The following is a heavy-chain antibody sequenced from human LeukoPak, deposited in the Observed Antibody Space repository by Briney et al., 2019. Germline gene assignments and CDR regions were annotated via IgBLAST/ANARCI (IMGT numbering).Heavy chain of an antibody. D-gene: IGHD6-6*01. CDR3: ARLSSSSPGVNWSDP. J-gene: IGHJ5*02. CDR1: GGSISSYY. CDR2: IYTSGST. V-gene: IGHV4-4*07. Sequence: SETLSLTCTVSGGSISSYYWSWIRQPAGKGLEWIGRIYTSGSTNYNPSLKSRVTMSVDTSKNQFSLKLSSVTAADTAVYYCARLSSSSPGVNWSDPWGQGTLVTVSS.